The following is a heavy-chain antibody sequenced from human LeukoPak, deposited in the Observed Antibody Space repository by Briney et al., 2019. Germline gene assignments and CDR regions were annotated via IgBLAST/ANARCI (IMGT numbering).Heavy chain of an antibody. Sequence: GGSLRLSCAASGFTFSSYAMSWVRQAPGKGLEWVSAISGSGGSTYYADSVKGRFTISRDNSKNTLHLQMNSLRAEDTAVYYCARQSPYYYDSSGPFDYWGQGTLVTVSS. CDR1: GFTFSSYA. CDR2: ISGSGGST. V-gene: IGHV3-23*01. CDR3: ARQSPYYYDSSGPFDY. D-gene: IGHD3-22*01. J-gene: IGHJ4*02.